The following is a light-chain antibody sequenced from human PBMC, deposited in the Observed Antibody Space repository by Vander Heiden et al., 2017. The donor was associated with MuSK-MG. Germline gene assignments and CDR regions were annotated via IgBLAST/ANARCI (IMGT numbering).Light chain of an antibody. J-gene: IGKJ4*01. V-gene: IGKV1-39*01. Sequence: DIQMTQSPSSLSASVGDRVTITCRASQSISSYLNWYQQKPGKAPKLLIYAASSLQSGVPSRFSGSGSGTDFTLTISSRQPEDFAPYYCQQSDSTPPLTFGGGTKVEIK. CDR1: QSISSY. CDR2: AAS. CDR3: QQSDSTPPLT.